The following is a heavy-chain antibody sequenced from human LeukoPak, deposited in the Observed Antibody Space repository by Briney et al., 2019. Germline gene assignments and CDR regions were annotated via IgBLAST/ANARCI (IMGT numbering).Heavy chain of an antibody. CDR3: ARVIPRYSGYDFGGIDY. Sequence: GGSLRLSCAASGFTFSSYSMNWVRQAPGKGLEWVSSISSSSSYIYYADSVKGRFTISRDNAKNSLYLQMNGLRAEDTAVYYCARVIPRYSGYDFGGIDYWGQGTLVTVSS. V-gene: IGHV3-21*01. CDR2: ISSSSSYI. J-gene: IGHJ4*02. D-gene: IGHD5-12*01. CDR1: GFTFSSYS.